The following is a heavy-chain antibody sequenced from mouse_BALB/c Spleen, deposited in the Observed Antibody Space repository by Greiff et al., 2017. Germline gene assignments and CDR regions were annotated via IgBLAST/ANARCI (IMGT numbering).Heavy chain of an antibody. J-gene: IGHJ2*01. V-gene: IGHV1-39*01. Sequence: VQLQQTGPELVKPGASVTISCKASGYSFTDYIMLWVKQSHGKSLEWIGNINPYYGSTSYNLKFKGKATLTVDKSSSTAYMQLNSLTSEDSAVYYCARLELGYYFDYWGQGTTLTVSS. D-gene: IGHD4-1*01. CDR1: GYSFTDYI. CDR3: ARLELGYYFDY. CDR2: INPYYGST.